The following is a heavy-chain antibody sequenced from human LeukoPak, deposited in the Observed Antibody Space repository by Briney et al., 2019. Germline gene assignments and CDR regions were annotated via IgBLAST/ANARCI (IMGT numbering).Heavy chain of an antibody. V-gene: IGHV3-9*01. D-gene: IGHD1-26*01. CDR1: GFTFDDYA. Sequence: GGSLRLSCAASGFTFDDYAMHWVRQAPGKGLEWVSGISWNSGSIGYADSAKGRFTISRDNAKNSLYLQMNSLRAEDTALYYCAKGKSGSYTFDYWGQGTLVTVSS. CDR2: ISWNSGSI. J-gene: IGHJ4*02. CDR3: AKGKSGSYTFDY.